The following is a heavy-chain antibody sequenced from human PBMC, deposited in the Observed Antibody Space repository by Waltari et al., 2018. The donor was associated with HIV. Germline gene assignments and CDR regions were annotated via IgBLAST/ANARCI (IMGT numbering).Heavy chain of an antibody. J-gene: IGHJ3*02. Sequence: QVQLVESGGGVVQPGRSLRLSCAASGFTFSRYDMHWVRQAPGKGVEWLAVISYDGSNKYYADSVKGRFTISRDNSKNTLYLQMNSLRAEDTAVYYCARDQTMTRAFDIWGQGTMVTVSS. CDR1: GFTFSRYD. V-gene: IGHV3-30*16. CDR2: ISYDGSNK. D-gene: IGHD3-22*01. CDR3: ARDQTMTRAFDI.